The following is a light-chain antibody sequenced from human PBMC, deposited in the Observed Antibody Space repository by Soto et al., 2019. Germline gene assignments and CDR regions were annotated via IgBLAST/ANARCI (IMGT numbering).Light chain of an antibody. J-gene: IGKJ2*01. CDR2: AAS. Sequence: DIQMTQSPSSLSASVGDRVTITCRSSQSISKSLNCYQKKPGKAPKLLIYAASTLQDGVPSRFSGSRSSTDFTLTISSLQPEDFAICNCQQSYSSPMFTFGQGTKLDIK. CDR1: QSISKS. CDR3: QQSYSSPMFT. V-gene: IGKV1-39*01.